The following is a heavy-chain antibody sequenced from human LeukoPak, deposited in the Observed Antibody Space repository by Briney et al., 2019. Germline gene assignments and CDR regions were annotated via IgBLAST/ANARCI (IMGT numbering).Heavy chain of an antibody. J-gene: IGHJ3*02. D-gene: IGHD3-22*01. Sequence: GGSLRLSCAASGFTFDDYAMHWVRQAPGKGLEWVSGISWNSGSIGYADSVKGRFTISRDNAKNSLYLQMNSLRAEDTALYYCAKDQYYDSSGDYAFDIWGQGTMVTVSS. CDR3: AKDQYYDSSGDYAFDI. CDR1: GFTFDDYA. V-gene: IGHV3-9*01. CDR2: ISWNSGSI.